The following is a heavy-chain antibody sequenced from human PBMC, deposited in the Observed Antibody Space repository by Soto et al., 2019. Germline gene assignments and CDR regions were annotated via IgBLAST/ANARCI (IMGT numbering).Heavy chain of an antibody. CDR1: GGTFSSYT. V-gene: IGHV1-69*02. CDR2: IIPILGIA. D-gene: IGHD6-19*01. Sequence: QVQLVQSGAEVKKPGSSVKVSCKASGGTFSSYTISWVRQAPGQGLEWMGRIIPILGIANYAQKFQGRVTXTXXKSTCTAYMELSSLRSEDTAVYYCARVTGQCEAQDWGQGTLVTVSS. CDR3: ARVTGQCEAQD. J-gene: IGHJ4*02.